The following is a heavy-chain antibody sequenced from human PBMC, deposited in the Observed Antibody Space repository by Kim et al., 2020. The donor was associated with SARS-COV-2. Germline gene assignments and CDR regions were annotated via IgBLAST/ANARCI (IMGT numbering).Heavy chain of an antibody. D-gene: IGHD4-17*01. CDR2: IYTSGST. J-gene: IGHJ6*02. CDR1: GGSISSGSYY. Sequence: SETLSLTCTVSGGSISSGSYYWSWIRQPAGKGLEWIGRIYTSGSTNYNPSLKSRVTISVDTSKNQFSLKLSSVTAADTAVYYCARGGDYGDYVSHWGEHYYYGMDVWGQGTTVTVSS. CDR3: ARGGDYGDYVSHWGEHYYYGMDV. V-gene: IGHV4-61*02.